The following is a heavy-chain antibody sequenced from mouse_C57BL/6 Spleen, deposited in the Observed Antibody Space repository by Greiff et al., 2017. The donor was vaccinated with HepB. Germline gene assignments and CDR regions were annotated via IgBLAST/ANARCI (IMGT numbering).Heavy chain of an antibody. J-gene: IGHJ3*01. CDR1: GFTFSDYG. CDR3: ARPLYYYGSSPFAY. D-gene: IGHD1-1*01. Sequence: EVKLVESGGGLVQPGGSLKLSCAASGFTFSDYGMAWVRQAPRKGPEWVAFISNLAYSIYYADTVTGRFTISRENAKNTLYLEMSSLRSEDTAVYYCARPLYYYGSSPFAYWGQGTLVTVSA. V-gene: IGHV5-15*01. CDR2: ISNLAYSI.